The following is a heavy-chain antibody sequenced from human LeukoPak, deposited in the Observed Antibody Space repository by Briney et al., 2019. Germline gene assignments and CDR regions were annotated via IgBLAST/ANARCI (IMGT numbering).Heavy chain of an antibody. V-gene: IGHV4-34*01. D-gene: IGHD3-22*01. J-gene: IGHJ6*02. CDR1: GGSISGYY. Sequence: SETLSLTCTVSGGSISGYYWSWIRQPPGKGLEWIGEINHSGSTNYNPSLKSRVTISVDTSKNQFSLKLSSVTAADTAVYYCARGASSGYRNYGMDVWGQGTTVTVSS. CDR3: ARGASSGYRNYGMDV. CDR2: INHSGST.